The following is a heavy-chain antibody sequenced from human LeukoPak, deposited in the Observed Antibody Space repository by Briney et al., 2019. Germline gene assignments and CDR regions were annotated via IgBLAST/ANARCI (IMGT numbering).Heavy chain of an antibody. V-gene: IGHV3-21*01. CDR1: GFTFSSYS. J-gene: IGHJ3*02. CDR3: ARDFRGSYAFDI. Sequence: PGGSLRLSCAASGFTFSSYSMNWVRQPPGKGLAWVSSISSSGSYIYYADSVKGRFTISRDNAKNSLYLQMNSLRAEDTAVYYCARDFRGSYAFDIWGQGTMVTVSS. CDR2: ISSSGSYI. D-gene: IGHD1-26*01.